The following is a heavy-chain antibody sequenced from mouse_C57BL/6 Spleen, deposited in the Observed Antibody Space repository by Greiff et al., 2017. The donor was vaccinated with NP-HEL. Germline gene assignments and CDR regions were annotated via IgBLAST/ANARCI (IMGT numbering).Heavy chain of an antibody. CDR2: ISNGGGST. D-gene: IGHD1-1*01. J-gene: IGHJ2*01. V-gene: IGHV5-12*01. Sequence: EVHLVESGGGLVQPGGSLKLSCAASGFTFSDYYMYWVRQTPEKRLEWVAYISNGGGSTYYPDTVKGRFTISRDNAKNTLYLQMSRLKSEDTAMYYCARQYYYGSSGLDYWGQGTTLTVSS. CDR3: ARQYYYGSSGLDY. CDR1: GFTFSDYY.